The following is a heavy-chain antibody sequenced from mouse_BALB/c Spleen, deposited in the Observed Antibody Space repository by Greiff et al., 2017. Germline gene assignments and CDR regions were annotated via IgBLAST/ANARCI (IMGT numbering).Heavy chain of an antibody. CDR1: GYSFTGYF. CDR3: AREGSDGNYEGYYAMDY. D-gene: IGHD2-1*01. Sequence: VKISCKASGYSFTGYFMHWVKQSHGKSLERIGYISCYNGATSYNQKFKGKATFTVDTSSSTADKQFNNLTSEDSAVYYCAREGSDGNYEGYYAMDYWGQGTSVTVSS. J-gene: IGHJ4*01. CDR2: ISCYNGAT. V-gene: IGHV1S34*01.